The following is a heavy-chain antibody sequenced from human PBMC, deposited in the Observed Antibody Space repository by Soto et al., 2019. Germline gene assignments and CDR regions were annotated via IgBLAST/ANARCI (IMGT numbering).Heavy chain of an antibody. Sequence: ATVKVSCKESGYAFTTYNIRWVRQAPGQGLEWMGIINPSSGSAGYAQRFQDRFAISRDNSKNTLYLQMDSLGVEDTAVYYCARGGGRILYAHPNYSYYYGLDVWGQGTTVTVSS. CDR1: GYAFTTYN. CDR3: ARGGGRILYAHPNYSYYYGLDV. J-gene: IGHJ6*02. D-gene: IGHD2-15*01. V-gene: IGHV1-46*01. CDR2: INPSSGSA.